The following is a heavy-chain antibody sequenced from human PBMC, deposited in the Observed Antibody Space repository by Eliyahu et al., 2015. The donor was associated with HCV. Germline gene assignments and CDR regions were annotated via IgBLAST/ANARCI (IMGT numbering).Heavy chain of an antibody. CDR3: ARREYQLLWGVGYYGMDV. CDR1: GFPFSXYG. V-gene: IGHV3-33*01. D-gene: IGHD2-2*01. CDR2: IWYDGSNK. Sequence: QVQLVESGGGVVQPGRSLRLSCAASGFPFSXYGXHWVRQAPGKGLGWVAVIWYDGSNKYYADSVKGRFTISRDNSKNTLYLQMNSLRAEDTAVYYCARREYQLLWGVGYYGMDVWGQGTTVTVSS. J-gene: IGHJ6*02.